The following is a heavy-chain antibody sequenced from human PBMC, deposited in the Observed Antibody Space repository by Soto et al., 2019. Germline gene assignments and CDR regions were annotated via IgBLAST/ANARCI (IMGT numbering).Heavy chain of an antibody. CDR2: ISYSGAT. D-gene: IGHD2-15*01. Sequence: SETLSLTCAVSGGSISSTTYYWGWIRQPPGKGLEWIGTISYSGATYYNPSLKSRVTISVDTSNNQLFLKLTSVTAADTAVYFWARDDCSDGSCYFDFWGQGTLVTVSS. V-gene: IGHV4-39*02. J-gene: IGHJ4*02. CDR1: GGSISSTTYY. CDR3: ARDDCSDGSCYFDF.